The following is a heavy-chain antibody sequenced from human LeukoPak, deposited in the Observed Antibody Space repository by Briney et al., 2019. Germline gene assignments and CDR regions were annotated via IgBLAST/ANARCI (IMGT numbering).Heavy chain of an antibody. J-gene: IGHJ4*02. CDR1: GGTFSSYA. CDR2: ITPIFGTA. D-gene: IGHD3-3*01. CDR3: ARESVITIFGVVIFRPLFDY. Sequence: SVKVSCKASGGTFSSYAISWVRQAPGQGLEWMGGITPIFGTANYAQKFQGRVTITSDESTSTAYMELSSLRSEDTAVYYCARESVITIFGVVIFRPLFDYWGQGTLVTVSS. V-gene: IGHV1-69*13.